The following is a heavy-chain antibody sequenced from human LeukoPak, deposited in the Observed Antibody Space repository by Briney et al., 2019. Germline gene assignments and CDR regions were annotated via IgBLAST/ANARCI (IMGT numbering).Heavy chain of an antibody. CDR3: AKDPPYYDSSDWFDP. J-gene: IGHJ5*02. Sequence: GSLRLSCAASGFTFSSYAMSWVRPAPGKGLEWVSAISGSGGSTYYADSVKGRFTISRDNSKNTLYLQMSSLRAEDTAVYYCAKDPPYYDSSDWFDPWGQGTLVTVSS. D-gene: IGHD3-22*01. CDR2: ISGSGGST. V-gene: IGHV3-23*01. CDR1: GFTFSSYA.